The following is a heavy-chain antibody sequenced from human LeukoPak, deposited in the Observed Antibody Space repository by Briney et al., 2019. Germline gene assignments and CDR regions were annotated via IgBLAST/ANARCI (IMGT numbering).Heavy chain of an antibody. CDR1: GFTLSSYA. J-gene: IGHJ6*03. D-gene: IGHD3-9*01. CDR2: ISSSGSTI. Sequence: GGSLRLSCAASGFTLSSYAMSWVRQAPGKGLEWVSYISSSGSTIYYADSVKGRFTISRDNAKNSLYLQMNSLRAEDTAVYYCARDQTYYDILTGYYKKYYYYYMDVWGKGTTVTVSS. CDR3: ARDQTYYDILTGYYKKYYYYYMDV. V-gene: IGHV3-48*04.